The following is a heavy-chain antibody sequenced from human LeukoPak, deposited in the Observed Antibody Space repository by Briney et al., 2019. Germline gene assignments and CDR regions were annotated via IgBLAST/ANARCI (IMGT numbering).Heavy chain of an antibody. CDR2: FNSDGSNT. Sequence: GLVWVSYFNSDGSNTRYADSVKGRFTISRDNAKNTLYLQMNGLRAEDTAVYFCARPYGDYTSWGQGTLVTVSS. CDR3: ARPYGDYTS. V-gene: IGHV3-74*01. D-gene: IGHD4-17*01. J-gene: IGHJ4*02.